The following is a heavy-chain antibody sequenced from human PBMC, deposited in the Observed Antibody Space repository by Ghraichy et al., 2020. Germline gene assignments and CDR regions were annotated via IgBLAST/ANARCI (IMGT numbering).Heavy chain of an antibody. D-gene: IGHD3-22*01. CDR1: GFTFSSYG. CDR3: ARGGGYYDSSGYYYPFDY. CDR2: IWYDGSNK. J-gene: IGHJ4*02. V-gene: IGHV3-33*01. Sequence: SLNISCAASGFTFSSYGMHWVRQAPGKGLEWVAVIWYDGSNKYYADSVKGRFTISRDNSKNTLYLQMNSLRAEDTAVYYCARGGGYYDSSGYYYPFDYWGQGTLVTVFS.